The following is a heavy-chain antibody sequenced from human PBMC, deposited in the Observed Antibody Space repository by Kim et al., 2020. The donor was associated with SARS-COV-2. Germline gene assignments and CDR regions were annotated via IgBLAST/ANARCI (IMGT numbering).Heavy chain of an antibody. J-gene: IGHJ4*02. Sequence: GGSLRLSCAASGFTFGDSAMHWVRQAPGKGLEWVSGISWNSGSIGYADSVKGRFTISRDNAKNSLYLQMNSLRAEDTALYYCAKDTVDLRGYYFHYSGQG. CDR2: ISWNSGSI. D-gene: IGHD3-10*01. V-gene: IGHV3-9*01. CDR3: AKDTVDLRGYYFHY. CDR1: GFTFGDSA.